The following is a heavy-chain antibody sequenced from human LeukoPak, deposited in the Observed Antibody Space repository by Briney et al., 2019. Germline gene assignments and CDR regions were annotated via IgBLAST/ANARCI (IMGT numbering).Heavy chain of an antibody. Sequence: PGGSLRLSCAASGSTFSGSAMHWVRQASGKGLEWVGRIRSKANSYATAYAASVKGRFTISRDDSKNTVYLQMNSLKTEDTAVYYCTRLRLDYFDYWGQGTLVTVSS. D-gene: IGHD3-9*01. CDR3: TRLRLDYFDY. CDR1: GSTFSGSA. V-gene: IGHV3-73*01. CDR2: IRSKANSYAT. J-gene: IGHJ4*02.